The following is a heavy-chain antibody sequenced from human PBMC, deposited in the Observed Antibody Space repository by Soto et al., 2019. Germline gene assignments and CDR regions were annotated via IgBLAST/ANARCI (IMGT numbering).Heavy chain of an antibody. CDR3: ARHAMTTVTHYYYYGMDV. J-gene: IGHJ6*02. D-gene: IGHD4-4*01. CDR2: IYPGDSDT. V-gene: IGHV5-51*01. CDR1: GYSFTIYW. Sequence: GESLKISCKGSGYSFTIYWIGWVRQMPGKGLEWMGIIYPGDSDTRYSPSFQGQVTISADKSISTAYLQWSSLKASDTAMYYCARHAMTTVTHYYYYGMDVWGQGTTVTVSS.